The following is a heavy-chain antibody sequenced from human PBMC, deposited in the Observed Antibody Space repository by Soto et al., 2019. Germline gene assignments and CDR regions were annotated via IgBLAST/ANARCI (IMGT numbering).Heavy chain of an antibody. CDR3: ARAMTSVGATAKGDF. V-gene: IGHV3-74*01. CDR2: INSDGSIT. CDR1: GFTFNTHW. Sequence: EVQLVESGGGLILPGGSLRLSCAASGFTFNTHWMHWVRQAPGKGLVWVSRINSDGSITDYADSVKGRFCISRDNPRNTLYLQMNSLSPEDTAVYYCARAMTSVGATAKGDFWGQGTLVTVSS. D-gene: IGHD1-26*01. J-gene: IGHJ4*02.